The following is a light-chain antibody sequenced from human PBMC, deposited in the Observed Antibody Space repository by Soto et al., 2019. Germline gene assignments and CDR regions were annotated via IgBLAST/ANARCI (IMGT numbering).Light chain of an antibody. CDR3: QQYYDFRT. V-gene: IGKV1-5*03. J-gene: IGKJ1*01. CDR1: QGVSTW. CDR2: EAS. Sequence: IQMTQSPFTLSGSVGDRVTITCRASQGVSTWLAWYQHKPGQAPKLLIYEASKLQSGVPSRFSASGSVRDFTLTITSLQPEDSATYYCQQYYDFRTFGQGTKVEI.